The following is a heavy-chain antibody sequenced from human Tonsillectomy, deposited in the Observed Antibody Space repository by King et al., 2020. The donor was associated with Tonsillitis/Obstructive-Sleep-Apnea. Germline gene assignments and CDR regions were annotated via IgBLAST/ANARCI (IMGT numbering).Heavy chain of an antibody. CDR2: ISGDGDRT. CDR1: GFNFDDYA. V-gene: IGHV3-43*02. CDR3: ATLVTPWKIFYS. D-gene: IGHD5-18*01. Sequence: VQLVESGGGVVQPGGSLRLSCAASGFNFDDYAMHWVRHTPGKGLEWVSLISGDGDRTYYADSVKGRFTISRDNSKNSLYLQMHSLRTEDTALYYSATLVTPWKIFYSWGQGALVTPSS. J-gene: IGHJ4*02.